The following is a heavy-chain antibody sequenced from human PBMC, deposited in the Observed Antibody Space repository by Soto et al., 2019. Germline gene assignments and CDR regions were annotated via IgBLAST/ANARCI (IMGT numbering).Heavy chain of an antibody. CDR3: ARDSTRSWYSSSWWDY. CDR1: GFTFSSYA. D-gene: IGHD6-13*01. Sequence: QVQLVESGGGVVQPGRSLRLSCAASGFTFSSYAMHWVRQAPGKGLEWVAVISYDGSNKYYADSVKGRFTISRDNSKNTLYLQMNSLRAEDTAVYYCARDSTRSWYSSSWWDYWGQGTLVTVSS. CDR2: ISYDGSNK. J-gene: IGHJ4*02. V-gene: IGHV3-30-3*01.